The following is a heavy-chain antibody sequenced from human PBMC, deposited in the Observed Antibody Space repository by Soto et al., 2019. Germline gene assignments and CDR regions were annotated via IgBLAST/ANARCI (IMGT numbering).Heavy chain of an antibody. J-gene: IGHJ4*02. CDR1: GFTFSDYY. D-gene: IGHD1-7*01. V-gene: IGHV3-11*06. Sequence: QVQVVESGGGLVKPGGSLRLSCAASGFTFSDYYMNWIRQAPGKGLEWVSYISSSSDYTKYADSVKGRFTISRDNAKRALYLLLNSLRAEDTAVYYCARGGVRGTTSRGQVYNWGQGTLVTVSS. CDR2: ISSSSDYT. CDR3: ARGGVRGTTSRGQVYN.